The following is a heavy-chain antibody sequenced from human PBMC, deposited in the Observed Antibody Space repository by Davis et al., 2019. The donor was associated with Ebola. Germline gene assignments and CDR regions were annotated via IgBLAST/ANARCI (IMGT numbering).Heavy chain of an antibody. CDR2: INHSGST. CDR1: GGSVSSGSYY. Sequence: SETLSLTCTVSGGSVSSGSYYWTWIRQSPGKGLEWIGEINHSGSTNYNPSVKSRVTISVDTSKNQISLKLSSVTAADTAVYYCARARIKSFVVFSVPLDIDSWGHGILVTVSS. J-gene: IGHJ5*01. D-gene: IGHD3-3*01. V-gene: IGHV4-39*07. CDR3: ARARIKSFVVFSVPLDIDS.